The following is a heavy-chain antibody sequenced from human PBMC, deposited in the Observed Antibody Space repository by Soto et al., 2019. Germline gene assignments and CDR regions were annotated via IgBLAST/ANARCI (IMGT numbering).Heavy chain of an antibody. CDR1: GGSISSGGYY. Sequence: QVQLQESGPGLVKPSQTLSLTCTVSGGSISSGGYYWSWIRQHPGKGLEWIGYIYYSGSTYYNPSPQRRDTLSVDTAKTQSSLKQSSVTAADTAVYYCARSRWGSGYTPPPFDYWGQGTLVTVSS. D-gene: IGHD5-12*01. J-gene: IGHJ4*02. V-gene: IGHV4-31*03. CDR3: ARSRWGSGYTPPPFDY. CDR2: IYYSGST.